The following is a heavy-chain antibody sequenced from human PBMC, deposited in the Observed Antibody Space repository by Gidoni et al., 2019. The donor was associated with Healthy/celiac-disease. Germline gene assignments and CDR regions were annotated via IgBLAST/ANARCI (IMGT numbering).Heavy chain of an antibody. CDR2: SYYSGST. V-gene: IGHV4-39*01. Sequence: QLQLQESGPGLVKPSETLSLTCTVSGGSISSSSYYWGWIRQPPGKGLEWIGSSYYSGSTYYNPSLKSRVTISVDTSKNQFSLKLSSVTAADTAVYYCAGIWQGAAPYGMDVWGKGTTVTVSS. J-gene: IGHJ6*04. D-gene: IGHD2-15*01. CDR3: AGIWQGAAPYGMDV. CDR1: GGSISSSSYY.